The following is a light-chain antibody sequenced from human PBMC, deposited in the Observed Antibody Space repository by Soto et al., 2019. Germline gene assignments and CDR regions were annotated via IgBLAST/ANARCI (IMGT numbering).Light chain of an antibody. V-gene: IGLV2-14*01. CDR3: SSYPSSSTLYV. Sequence: QSALTQPASVSGSPGQSITISCTGTSSDVGGTNYVYWYQQQPGKAPKLMIYDVSNRPSGVSNRFSGSKSGNTASLTISGLQAEDEADYYCSSYPSSSTLYVFGAGTQLTVL. CDR2: DVS. CDR1: SSDVGGTNY. J-gene: IGLJ1*01.